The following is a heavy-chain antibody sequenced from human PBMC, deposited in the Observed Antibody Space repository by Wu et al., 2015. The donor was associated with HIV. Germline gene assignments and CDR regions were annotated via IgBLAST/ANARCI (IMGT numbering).Heavy chain of an antibody. CDR3: ARPWQLRNGWPFFDY. J-gene: IGHJ4*02. Sequence: QVHLVQSGAEVKKPGSSVKVSCKASGDTFNIFAMNWLRQAPGQGLEWMGGIIPAFHTTDYAGKFQGRVTISADESTNTAYMELKTLTSEDTAVYFCARPWQLRNGWPFFDYWGQGNPGPPSP. CDR2: IIPAFHTT. D-gene: IGHD4-23*01. V-gene: IGHV1-69*12. CDR1: GDTFNIFA.